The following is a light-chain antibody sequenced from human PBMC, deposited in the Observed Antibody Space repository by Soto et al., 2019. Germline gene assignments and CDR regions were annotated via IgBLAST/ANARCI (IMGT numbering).Light chain of an antibody. CDR3: GSDAGSSPLVV. CDR1: SSDVGSYNL. V-gene: IGLV2-23*01. CDR2: EGS. J-gene: IGLJ2*01. Sequence: QSALTQPASVSGSPGQSITISCTGTSSDVGSYNLVSWYQQHPGKAPKLMIYEGSKRPSGVSNRFSGSKSGNTASLAKSGFEAEDEADFNSGSDAGSSPLVVFGGGTKLTVL.